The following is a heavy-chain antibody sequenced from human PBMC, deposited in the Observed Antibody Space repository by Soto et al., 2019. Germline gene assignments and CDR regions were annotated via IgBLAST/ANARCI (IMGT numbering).Heavy chain of an antibody. J-gene: IGHJ4*02. Sequence: GGSLRLSCAASGFTFSDYYMSWIRQAPGKGLEWVSYISSSSSYTNYADSVKGRFTISRDNAKNSLYLQMNSLRAEDTAVYYCAVTYDSSGLLEYWGQGTLVTVSS. CDR1: GFTFSDYY. D-gene: IGHD3-22*01. CDR3: AVTYDSSGLLEY. V-gene: IGHV3-11*06. CDR2: ISSSSSYT.